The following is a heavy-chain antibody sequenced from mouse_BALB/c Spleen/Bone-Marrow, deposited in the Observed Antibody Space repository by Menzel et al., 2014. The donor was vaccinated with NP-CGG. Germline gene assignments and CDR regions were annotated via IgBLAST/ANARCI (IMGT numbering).Heavy chain of an antibody. V-gene: IGHV14-3*02. D-gene: IGHD1-1*01. J-gene: IGHJ3*01. CDR1: GFNIKDTY. CDR3: AAYYHGSSYGFAY. Sequence: VQLQQPGAELVKPGASVKLSCTASGFNIKDTYMHWVKQRPEQGLEWIGRIDPVNGNTKYDPKFQGKATITADTSSNTAYLQLSSLTSEDTAVYYCAAYYHGSSYGFAYWGQGTLVTVSA. CDR2: IDPVNGNT.